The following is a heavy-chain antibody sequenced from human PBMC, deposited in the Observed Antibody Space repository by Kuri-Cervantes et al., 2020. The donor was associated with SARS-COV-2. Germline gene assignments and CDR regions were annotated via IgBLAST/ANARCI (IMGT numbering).Heavy chain of an antibody. V-gene: IGHV3-48*01. Sequence: GESLKISCAASGFTFSSYSMNWVRQAPGKGLEWVSYISSSSSTIYYADSVKGRFTISRDNAKNSLYLQMNSQRAEDTAVYYCASLGAFDIWGQGTMVTVSS. CDR2: ISSSSSTI. J-gene: IGHJ3*02. CDR3: ASLGAFDI. CDR1: GFTFSSYS.